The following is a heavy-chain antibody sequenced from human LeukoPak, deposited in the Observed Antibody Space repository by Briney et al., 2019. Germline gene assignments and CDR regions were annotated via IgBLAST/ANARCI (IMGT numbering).Heavy chain of an antibody. V-gene: IGHV1-46*01. CDR2: IKSGDSTT. CDR3: ASANYYDSVGYYGGDAFDI. J-gene: IGHJ3*02. CDR1: GYTFTDYY. D-gene: IGHD3-22*01. Sequence: ASVKVSCKASGYTFTDYYIHWVRQAPGQGLEWIGIIKSGDSTTSYAQKFQGRVTMTRDTSTSTVYMELSSLKSEDTAVYYCASANYYDSVGYYGGDAFDIWGQGTMVTVSS.